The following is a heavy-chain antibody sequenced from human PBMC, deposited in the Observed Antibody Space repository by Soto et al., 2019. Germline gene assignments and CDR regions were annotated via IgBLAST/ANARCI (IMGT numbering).Heavy chain of an antibody. CDR1: GYSFTIYW. CDR2: IDPSDSYT. J-gene: IGHJ6*01. Sequence: GESLKISCKGSGYSFTIYWINWVRQMPGKGLEWMGRIDPSDSYTNYSPSFQGHVSISVDKSISTAYLQWSSLKASDTAMYYCARWGDYYDSSVFSSHSSYGMDVWGQGATVNVSS. CDR3: ARWGDYYDSSVFSSHSSYGMDV. V-gene: IGHV5-10-1*01. D-gene: IGHD3-22*01.